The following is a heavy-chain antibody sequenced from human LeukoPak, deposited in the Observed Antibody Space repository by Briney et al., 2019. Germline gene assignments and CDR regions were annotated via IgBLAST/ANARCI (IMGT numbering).Heavy chain of an antibody. D-gene: IGHD3-9*01. CDR1: GDSVSSNTYY. J-gene: IGHJ6*02. CDR3: ARDNSPSTYYDILTGYYPYYYYGMDV. CDR2: ISSSSSYI. V-gene: IGHV3-21*01. Sequence: ETLSLTCTVSGDSVSSNTYYWSWIRQPPGKGLEWVSSISSSSSYIYYADSVKGRFTISRDNAKNSLYLQMNSLRAEDTAVYYCARDNSPSTYYDILTGYYPYYYYGMDVWGQGTTVTVSS.